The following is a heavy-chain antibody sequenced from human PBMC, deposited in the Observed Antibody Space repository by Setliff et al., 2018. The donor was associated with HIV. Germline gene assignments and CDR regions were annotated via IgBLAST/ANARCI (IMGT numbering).Heavy chain of an antibody. CDR3: AKAKTQL. J-gene: IGHJ4*02. CDR1: GCTFSSYA. V-gene: IGHV3-23*01. Sequence: GESLKISCAASGCTFSSYAMSWVRQAPGKGLEWVSAISSGIGTTYYADSVKGRFTISRDNSKNTLYLQMNSLRAEDAATYYCAKAKTQLWGQGTLVTVSS. D-gene: IGHD6-13*01. CDR2: ISSGIGTT.